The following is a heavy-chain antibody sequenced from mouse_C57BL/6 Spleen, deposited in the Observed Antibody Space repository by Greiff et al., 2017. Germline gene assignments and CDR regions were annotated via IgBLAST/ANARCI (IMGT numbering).Heavy chain of an antibody. D-gene: IGHD1-1*02. CDR3: ARQAWSHYAMDY. J-gene: IGHJ4*01. CDR2: ISGGGGNT. Sequence: EVMLVESGGGLVKPGGSLKLSCAASGFTFSSYTMSWVRQTPEKRLEWVATISGGGGNTYYPDSVKGRFTISRDNAKNTLYLQMSSLRSEDTALYYCARQAWSHYAMDYWGQGTSVTVSS. CDR1: GFTFSSYT. V-gene: IGHV5-9*01.